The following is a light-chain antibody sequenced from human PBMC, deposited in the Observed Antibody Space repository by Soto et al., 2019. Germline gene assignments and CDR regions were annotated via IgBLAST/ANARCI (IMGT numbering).Light chain of an antibody. CDR1: SSDVGAYNY. Sequence: QSALTQPASVSGSPGQSITISCTGTSSDVGAYNYVSWYQQHPGKAPTVMIYDVSNRPSGVSNRFSGSKSGNTASLTISGRQAEDEADYYCSSYTSTSTLVVFGGGTKLTVL. CDR3: SSYTSTSTLVV. CDR2: DVS. V-gene: IGLV2-14*01. J-gene: IGLJ2*01.